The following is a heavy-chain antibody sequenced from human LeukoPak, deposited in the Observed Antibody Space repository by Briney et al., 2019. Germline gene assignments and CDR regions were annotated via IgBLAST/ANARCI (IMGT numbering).Heavy chain of an antibody. CDR1: GFTFDDYA. J-gene: IGHJ4*02. V-gene: IGHV3-43*02. CDR2: ISGDGDST. CDR3: AKGQGYYFDY. Sequence: GGSLRLSCAASGFTFDDYAMHWVRQAPGKCLEWVSLISGDGDSTYYADSVKGRFTISRDTSKNSLYLQMDSLRTEDTALYYCAKGQGYYFDYWGQGTLVTVSS.